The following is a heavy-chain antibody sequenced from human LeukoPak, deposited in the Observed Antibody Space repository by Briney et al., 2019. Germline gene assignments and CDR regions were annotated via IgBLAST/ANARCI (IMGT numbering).Heavy chain of an antibody. V-gene: IGHV1-8*01. CDR1: GYTFTSYD. Sequence: ASVKVSCKASGYTFTSYDINWVRQAPGQRLEWMGWMNPNSDNTGYAQKFQGRVNMTRNTSIRTAYMELSSLSSEDTAVYYCARGPSRITMVRGVKNWFDPWGQGTLVTVSS. J-gene: IGHJ5*02. CDR3: ARGPSRITMVRGVKNWFDP. CDR2: MNPNSDNT. D-gene: IGHD3-10*01.